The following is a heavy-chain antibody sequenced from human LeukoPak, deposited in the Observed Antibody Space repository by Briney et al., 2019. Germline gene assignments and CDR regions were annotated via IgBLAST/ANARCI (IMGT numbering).Heavy chain of an antibody. CDR3: AKSGSSRHRCYFDY. CDR1: GFTFSSYA. J-gene: IGHJ4*02. V-gene: IGHV3-23*01. CDR2: ISGSGGST. D-gene: IGHD1-26*01. Sequence: QSGGSLRLSCAAFGFTFSSYAMSWVRQAPGKGLEWVSAISGSGGSTYYADSVKGRFTISRDNSKNTLYLQMNSLRAEDTAVYYCAKSGSSRHRCYFDYWGQGTLVTVSS.